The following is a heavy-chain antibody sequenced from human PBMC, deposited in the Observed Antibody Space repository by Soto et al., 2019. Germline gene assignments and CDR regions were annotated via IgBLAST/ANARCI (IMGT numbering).Heavy chain of an antibody. CDR1: GGSFSGYY. CDR3: ARGQGIAGPWFDP. Sequence: QVQLQQWGAGLLKPSETLSLTCAVYGGSFSGYYWSWIRQPPGKGLEWIGEINHSGSTNYNPSLKSRVTISVDTSKNQFSLKLSSVTAADTAVYYCARGQGIAGPWFDPWGQGTLVTVSS. D-gene: IGHD6-13*01. V-gene: IGHV4-34*01. CDR2: INHSGST. J-gene: IGHJ5*02.